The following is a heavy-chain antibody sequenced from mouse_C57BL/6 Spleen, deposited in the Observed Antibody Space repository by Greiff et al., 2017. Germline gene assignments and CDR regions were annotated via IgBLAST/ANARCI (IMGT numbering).Heavy chain of an antibody. Sequence: EVKVVESGPELVKPGASVKISCKASGYSFTGYYMHWVKQSHGNILDWIGYIYPFNGVSSYNQKFKGKATLTVDKSSSPAYMELSSLTSEDSAVYYCARGSTIITNWYFDVWGTGTTVTVSS. J-gene: IGHJ1*03. CDR1: GYSFTGYY. D-gene: IGHD2-4*01. CDR2: IYPFNGVS. V-gene: IGHV1-31*01. CDR3: ARGSTIITNWYFDV.